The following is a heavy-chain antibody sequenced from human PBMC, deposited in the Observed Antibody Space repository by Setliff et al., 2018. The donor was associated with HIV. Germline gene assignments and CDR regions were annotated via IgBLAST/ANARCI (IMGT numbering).Heavy chain of an antibody. CDR1: GGSISSSVYY. Sequence: SETLSLTCTVSGGSISSSVYYWSWIRQHPGKGLEWIGYIYYSGSTNYNPSLKSRVTISVDTSRNQFSLKLSSVTAADTAVYYCARLEYYYYMDVWGNGTTVTVSS. CDR2: IYYSGST. J-gene: IGHJ6*03. CDR3: ARLEYYYYMDV. V-gene: IGHV4-61*05.